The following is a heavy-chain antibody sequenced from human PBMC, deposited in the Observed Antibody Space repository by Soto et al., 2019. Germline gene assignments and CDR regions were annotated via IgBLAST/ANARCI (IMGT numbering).Heavy chain of an antibody. Sequence: EVQLVESGGDLVQPGGSLRLSCAASGFTFDDYAMHWVRQVPGKGLEWVSGINWDSDTIAYSASVRGRFTISRDNAKNSLYLQMNSLRADGTAWYYWAKDFHTNMALMDVWGKGTTVTVSS. J-gene: IGHJ6*03. V-gene: IGHV3-9*01. CDR3: AKDFHTNMALMDV. D-gene: IGHD3-10*01. CDR2: INWDSDTI. CDR1: GFTFDDYA.